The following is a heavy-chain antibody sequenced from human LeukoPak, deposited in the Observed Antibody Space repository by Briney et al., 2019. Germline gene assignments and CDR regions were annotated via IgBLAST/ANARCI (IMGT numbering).Heavy chain of an antibody. CDR2: MNPNSGNT. CDR1: GYTFTSYD. Sequence: GASVKVSCKASGYTFTSYDINWVRQAAGQGLEWMGWMNPNSGNTGYAQKFQGRVTMTRNTSISTAYMELSSLRSEDTAVYYCARVPSGGDKFDPWGQGTLVTVSS. D-gene: IGHD6-25*01. V-gene: IGHV1-8*01. CDR3: ARVPSGGDKFDP. J-gene: IGHJ5*02.